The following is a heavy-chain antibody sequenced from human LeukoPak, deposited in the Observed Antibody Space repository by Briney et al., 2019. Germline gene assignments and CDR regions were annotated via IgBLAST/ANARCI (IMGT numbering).Heavy chain of an antibody. V-gene: IGHV4-59*08. CDR2: IHNSVT. CDR1: GFTFSTYY. Sequence: GSLRLSCAASGFTFSTYYWTWIRQPPGKGLEWIGYIHNSVTNSKPSLKSRVTISVDTSKNQSSLKLSSVTAADTAVYYCARYGGYYFDYWGQGTLVTVSS. J-gene: IGHJ4*02. CDR3: ARYGGYYFDY. D-gene: IGHD3-16*01.